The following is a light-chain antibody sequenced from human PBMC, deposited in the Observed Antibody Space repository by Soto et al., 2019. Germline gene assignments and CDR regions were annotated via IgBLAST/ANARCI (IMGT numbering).Light chain of an antibody. V-gene: IGLV2-14*01. Sequence: QSVLTQPASVSWSPGQSITISCTVTSSDVGGYNYVSWYQQHPGKAPKLMIYEVSNRPSGVSNRFSGSKSGNTASLAISGLQAEDEADYYCSAYTSSKYVFGTGTKVTVL. CDR1: SSDVGGYNY. J-gene: IGLJ1*01. CDR3: SAYTSSKYV. CDR2: EVS.